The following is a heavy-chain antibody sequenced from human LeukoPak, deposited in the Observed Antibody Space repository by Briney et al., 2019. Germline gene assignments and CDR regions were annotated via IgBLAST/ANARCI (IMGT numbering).Heavy chain of an antibody. CDR3: ARGGVRSIFGVGEYYFDY. J-gene: IGHJ4*02. CDR1: GYTFTSYD. D-gene: IGHD3-3*01. CDR2: MNPNSGNT. V-gene: IGHV1-8*03. Sequence: GASVKVSCKASGYTFTSYDINWVRQATGQGLEWMGWMNPNSGNTGYAQKFQGRVTITRNTSISTAYMELSSLRSEDTAVYYCARGGVRSIFGVGEYYFDYWGQGTLVTVSS.